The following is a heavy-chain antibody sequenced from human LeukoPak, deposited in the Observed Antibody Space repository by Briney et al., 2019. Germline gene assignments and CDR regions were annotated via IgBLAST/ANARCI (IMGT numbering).Heavy chain of an antibody. V-gene: IGHV1-2*02. D-gene: IGHD1-26*01. CDR1: GYTFTGYY. CDR2: INPNSGGT. Sequence: ASVKVSCKASGYTFTGYYMHWVRQAPGQGLEWMGWINPNSGGTNYAQKFQGRVTMTRDTSISTAYMELSRLRSDDTAVYYCATITVGATNYFDYWGQGTLVTVSS. J-gene: IGHJ4*02. CDR3: ATITVGATNYFDY.